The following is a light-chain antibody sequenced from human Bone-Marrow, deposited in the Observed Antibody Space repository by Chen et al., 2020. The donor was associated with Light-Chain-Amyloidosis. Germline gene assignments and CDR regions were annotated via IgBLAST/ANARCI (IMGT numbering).Light chain of an antibody. CDR1: NSASTT. CDR2: DGY. Sequence: SYVLTQPPSVSVVPGETARITCWGDNSASTTVQGYQQRPGQAPALVVYDGYGRPAGIPERIAGSNSGKTATLTISGVEAADEADYNCQVGDKKNEHHVVYGEGTKLTVL. J-gene: IGLJ2*01. V-gene: IGLV3-21*02. CDR3: QVGDKKNEHHVV.